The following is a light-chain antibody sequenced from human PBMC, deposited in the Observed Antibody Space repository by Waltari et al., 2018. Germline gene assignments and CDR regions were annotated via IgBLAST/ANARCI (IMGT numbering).Light chain of an antibody. J-gene: IGLJ3*02. CDR1: RSNIGSNT. V-gene: IGLV1-44*01. CDR3: AAWDVSLNGLV. CDR2: TPN. Sequence: QSVLTQPHSASGTPGQRITISCSGGRSNIGSNTVSWYQQLPGTAPKLLIYTPNQRPSGVPDRFSGSKSGTSASLAISGLQSEDEGNYYCAAWDVSLNGLVFGGGTKLTVL.